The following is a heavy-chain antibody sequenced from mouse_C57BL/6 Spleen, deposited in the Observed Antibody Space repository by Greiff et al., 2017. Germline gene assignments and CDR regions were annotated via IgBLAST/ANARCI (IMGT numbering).Heavy chain of an antibody. CDR1: GFTFSDYG. CDR2: ISSGSSTI. J-gene: IGHJ4*01. V-gene: IGHV5-17*01. Sequence: EVHLVESGGGLVKPGGSLKLSCAASGFTFSDYGMHWVRQAPEKGLEWVAYISSGSSTIYYADTVTGRFTISRDNAKNTLFLQMTSLRSEDTAMYYCARTGDGYLYAMDYWGQGTSVTVAS. D-gene: IGHD2-3*01. CDR3: ARTGDGYLYAMDY.